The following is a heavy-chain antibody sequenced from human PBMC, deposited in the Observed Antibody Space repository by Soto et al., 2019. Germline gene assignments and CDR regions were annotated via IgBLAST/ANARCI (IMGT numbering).Heavy chain of an antibody. CDR3: TRDGDGRMTTNPYYYYGMDV. V-gene: IGHV4-59*01. CDR1: GGSISGYY. CDR2: VYYSGGA. J-gene: IGHJ6*02. Sequence: SETLSLTCSVSGGSISGYYWSWIRQPPGKGLEWIGNVYYSGGAKYNPSVKRRVSISVDTSKDQFSLNLGSVTAADTAVYYCTRDGDGRMTTNPYYYYGMDVWGPGITVT. D-gene: IGHD2-21*02.